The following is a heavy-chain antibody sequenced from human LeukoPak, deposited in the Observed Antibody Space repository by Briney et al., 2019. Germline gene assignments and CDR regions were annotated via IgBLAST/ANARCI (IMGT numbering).Heavy chain of an antibody. CDR1: GGSISSSSYY. Sequence: SETLSLTCTVSGGSISSSSYYWGWIRQPPGKGREGIGSIYYSGSTYYNPSLKSRVTISVDTSKNQFSLKLSSVTAADTAVYYCARLDYRGDYYFDYWGQGTLVTVSS. CDR3: ARLDYRGDYYFDY. J-gene: IGHJ4*02. V-gene: IGHV4-39*01. D-gene: IGHD4-11*01. CDR2: IYYSGST.